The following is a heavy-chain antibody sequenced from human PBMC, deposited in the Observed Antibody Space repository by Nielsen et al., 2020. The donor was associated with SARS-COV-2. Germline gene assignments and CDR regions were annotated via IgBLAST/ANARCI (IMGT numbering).Heavy chain of an antibody. D-gene: IGHD2-8*01. Sequence: GESLKISCAASGFTFSRYSMSWVRQAPGKGLEWVSAISGSGGSTYYADSVKGRFTISRDNSKNTLYLQMNSLRAEDTAVYYCAKPHSLQMLFDYWGQGTLVTVSS. V-gene: IGHV3-23*01. J-gene: IGHJ4*02. CDR3: AKPHSLQMLFDY. CDR2: ISGSGGST. CDR1: GFTFSRYS.